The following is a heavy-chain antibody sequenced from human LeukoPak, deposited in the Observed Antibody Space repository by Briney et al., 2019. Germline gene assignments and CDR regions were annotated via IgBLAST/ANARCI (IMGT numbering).Heavy chain of an antibody. CDR2: IYYSGST. J-gene: IGHJ4*02. CDR3: ARSGDSSGWYRPSGLPGAFAY. Sequence: SETLSLTCTVSGGSISSSSYYWGWIRQPPGKGLEWIGSIYYSGSTYYNPSLKSRVTISVDTSKNQFSLKLSSVTAADTAVYYCARSGDSSGWYRPSGLPGAFAYWGQETLVTVSS. V-gene: IGHV4-39*01. CDR1: GGSISSSSYY. D-gene: IGHD6-19*01.